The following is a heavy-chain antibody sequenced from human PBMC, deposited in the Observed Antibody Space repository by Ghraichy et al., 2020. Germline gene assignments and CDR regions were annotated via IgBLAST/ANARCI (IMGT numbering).Heavy chain of an antibody. CDR2: ISWNGDTT. D-gene: IGHD5-24*01. CDR3: TARRGDYRHFDY. V-gene: IGHV3-9*01. Sequence: GGSLRLSCAASGFSFDDYAMHWVRQAPGKGLEWVSGISWNGDTTDYADSVKGRFSISRDNAKNSLYLQMNGLRAEDTALYYCTARRGDYRHFDYWGQGTLVTVSS. J-gene: IGHJ4*02. CDR1: GFSFDDYA.